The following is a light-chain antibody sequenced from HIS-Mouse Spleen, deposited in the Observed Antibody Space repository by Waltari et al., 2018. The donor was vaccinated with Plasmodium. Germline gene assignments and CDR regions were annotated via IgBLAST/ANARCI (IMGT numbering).Light chain of an antibody. V-gene: IGKV3-11*01. CDR1: QSVSSY. Sequence: ILLTQSPATLSLSPGERATLSCRASQSVSSYLAWYQQKPGQAPRLLIVDASNRATGIPARFSGRGSGTDFTLIISSLEPEDFVVYYCQQRSNWPPLTFGGGTKVEIK. CDR3: QQRSNWPPLT. CDR2: DAS. J-gene: IGKJ4*01.